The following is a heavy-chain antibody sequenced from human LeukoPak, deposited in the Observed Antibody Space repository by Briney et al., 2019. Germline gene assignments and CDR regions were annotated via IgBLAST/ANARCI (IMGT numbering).Heavy chain of an antibody. CDR3: ARDRSRGGFFDL. V-gene: IGHV4-59*13. Sequence: SAETLSLMCSVSGGSNSPYYWRGVRRPPGKGLECIGYVSYRGSADYNPSLKSRVIISIDTSKNQCSLRLSSLTAADTAIYYCARDRSRGGFFDLWGRGTLVTVSS. J-gene: IGHJ2*01. CDR1: GGSNSPYY. D-gene: IGHD3-16*01. CDR2: VSYRGSA.